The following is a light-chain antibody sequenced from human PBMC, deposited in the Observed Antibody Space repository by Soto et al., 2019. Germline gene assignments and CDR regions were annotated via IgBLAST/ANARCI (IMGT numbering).Light chain of an antibody. J-gene: IGLJ3*02. CDR3: AAWEGSLNGWV. V-gene: IGLV1-44*01. Sequence: QSVLTQPPSASGTPGQRVTISCSGSNSNIGTNSMNWYQQLPGTAPKLLIHSNNQRPSGVPDPFSGSKSGTSASLAISGLQSEDEADYYCAAWEGSLNGWVFGGGTKLTVL. CDR1: NSNIGTNS. CDR2: SNN.